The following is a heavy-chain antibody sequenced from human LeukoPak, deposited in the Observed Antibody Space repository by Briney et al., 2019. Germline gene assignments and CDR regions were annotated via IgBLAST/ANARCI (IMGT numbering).Heavy chain of an antibody. Sequence: PSETLSLTCTVSGGSISSDIYYWGWIRQPPKKGLEWIGSIFYGGNTYYSPSLRSRVTISVDTSKNQFSLKLNSVTAADTAVYYCARDHLANLASRLFDPWGQGTLVTISS. CDR1: GGSISSDIYY. V-gene: IGHV4-39*07. CDR3: ARDHLANLASRLFDP. CDR2: IFYGGNT. J-gene: IGHJ5*02. D-gene: IGHD3-3*01.